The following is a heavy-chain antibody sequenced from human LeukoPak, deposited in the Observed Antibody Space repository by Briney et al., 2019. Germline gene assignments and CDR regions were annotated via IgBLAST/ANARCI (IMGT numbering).Heavy chain of an antibody. D-gene: IGHD3-22*01. CDR2: IRSKAYGGTT. V-gene: IGHV3-49*04. CDR1: GFTFDDYA. CDR3: TRDGRGSGYDAFDI. Sequence: SLRLSCAASGFTFDDYAMHWVRQAPGKGLEWVGFIRSKAYGGTTEYAASVKGRFTISRDDSKSIAYLQMNSLKTEDTAVYYCTRDGRGSGYDAFDIWGQGTMVTVSS. J-gene: IGHJ3*02.